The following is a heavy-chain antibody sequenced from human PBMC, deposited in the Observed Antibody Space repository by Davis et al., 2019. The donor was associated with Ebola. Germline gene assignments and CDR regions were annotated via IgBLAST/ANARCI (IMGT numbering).Heavy chain of an antibody. CDR3: AGLRGQWLED. V-gene: IGHV4-34*01. D-gene: IGHD6-19*01. CDR1: RASFSGDY. J-gene: IGHJ4*02. CDR2: IHHSGRT. Sequence: PSETLSPTCAVYRASFSGDYWTWTSQSPGKGMEWIGEIHHSGRTYSNPSLNGRVTISLDTSKRQVSLKLNSVTAADSALYYCAGLRGQWLEDWGQGTRVTVSS.